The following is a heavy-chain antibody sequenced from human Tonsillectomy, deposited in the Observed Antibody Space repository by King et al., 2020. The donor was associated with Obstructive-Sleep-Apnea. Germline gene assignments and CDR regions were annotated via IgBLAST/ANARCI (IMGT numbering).Heavy chain of an antibody. CDR3: AKLIRGHTYGGADY. D-gene: IGHD5-18*01. V-gene: IGHV3-23*04. CDR2: ITTSGDST. J-gene: IGHJ4*02. CDR1: GFTFSSYA. Sequence: VQLVESGGGLVQPGGALRLSCAASGFTFSSYAMTWVRQSPGKGLEWVSSITTSGDSTYYADSLKGRFTISRDNSKNTLYLQMNSLKVEDTAVYYCAKLIRGHTYGGADYWGQGTLVTVSS.